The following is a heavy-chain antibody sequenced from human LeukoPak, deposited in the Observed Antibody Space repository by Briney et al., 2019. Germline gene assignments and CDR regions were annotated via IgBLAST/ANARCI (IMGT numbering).Heavy chain of an antibody. V-gene: IGHV3-23*01. D-gene: IGHD3-9*01. CDR1: GFTFSSYA. CDR2: ITGGGDGT. J-gene: IGHJ4*02. CDR3: VKGFVHPTYYFEC. Sequence: GGSLRLSCAASGFTFSSYAMMWVRQSPEKGLEWVSSITGGGDGTYYADSVRGRFTISRDNSKNTLYLKMNSLRAEDTAVYFCVKGFVHPTYYFECWGQGTLVTVSS.